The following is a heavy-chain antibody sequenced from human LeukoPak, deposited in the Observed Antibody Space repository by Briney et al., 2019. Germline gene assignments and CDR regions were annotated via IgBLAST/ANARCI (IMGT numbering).Heavy chain of an antibody. Sequence: SETLSLTCTVSGGSISNYHWSWIRQPPGRGLEWIGYMYDSGRTDYKHNPSLKSRVTTSLDTSKNQFSLRSSSVTAADTALYFCARVLLGGGAFDFWGQGTMVTVSS. D-gene: IGHD1-26*01. CDR3: ARVLLGGGAFDF. V-gene: IGHV4-59*01. CDR2: MYDSGRT. CDR1: GGSISNYH. J-gene: IGHJ3*01.